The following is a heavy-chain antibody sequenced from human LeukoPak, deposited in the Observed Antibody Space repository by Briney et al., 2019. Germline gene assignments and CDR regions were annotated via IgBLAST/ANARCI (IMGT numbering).Heavy chain of an antibody. CDR3: ARQPNWTYYFDY. V-gene: IGHV4-39*01. CDR1: GGSISSSSYY. Sequence: SETLSLTCTVSGGSISSSSYYWGWIRPPPGKGLEWIGSIYYSGSTYYNPSLNSRVTISVDTSKNQFSLKLSSVTAADTAVYYCARQPNWTYYFDYWGQGTLVTVSS. CDR2: IYYSGST. J-gene: IGHJ4*02. D-gene: IGHD1-1*01.